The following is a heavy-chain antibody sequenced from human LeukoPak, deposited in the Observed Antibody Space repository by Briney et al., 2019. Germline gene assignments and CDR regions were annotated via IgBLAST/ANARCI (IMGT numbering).Heavy chain of an antibody. CDR3: AALSLVTMLDY. D-gene: IGHD3-10*01. CDR1: GGSISSSSYY. CDR2: IYYSGST. V-gene: IGHV4-39*07. J-gene: IGHJ4*02. Sequence: ASETLSLTCTVSGGSISSSSYYWGWIRQPPGKGLEWIGSIYYSGSTYYNPSLKSRVTISVDTSKNQFSLKLSSVTAADTAVYYCAALSLVTMLDYWGQGTLVTVSS.